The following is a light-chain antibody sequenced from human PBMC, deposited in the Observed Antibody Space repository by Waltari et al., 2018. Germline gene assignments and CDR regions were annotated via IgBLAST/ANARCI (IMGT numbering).Light chain of an antibody. CDR1: ALSKQY. CDR2: QDS. Sequence: SFELTQPPSLSVSPGQTARITCSGDALSKQYAHWHQQRPGLAPVLVIYQDSERPSGIPERFPGSSAGTTVTLTISGVQAEDEADYYCQSADSSGSVVFGGGTKLTVL. CDR3: QSADSSGSVV. J-gene: IGLJ2*01. V-gene: IGLV3-25*03.